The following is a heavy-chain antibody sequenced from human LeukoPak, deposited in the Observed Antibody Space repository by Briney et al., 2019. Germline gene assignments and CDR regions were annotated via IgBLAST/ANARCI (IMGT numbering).Heavy chain of an antibody. Sequence: GGSLRLSCAASGFDVISHDIHWARQPIGKGLEWVSSIESPGDIYYAGSVKGRFTISRENAENSVYLQMNNLRVGDTAIYYCAKVRRSVAYDYWGRGTLVTVSS. CDR3: AKVRRSVAYDY. CDR1: GFDVISHD. J-gene: IGHJ4*02. CDR2: IESPGDI. D-gene: IGHD2-8*02. V-gene: IGHV3-13*04.